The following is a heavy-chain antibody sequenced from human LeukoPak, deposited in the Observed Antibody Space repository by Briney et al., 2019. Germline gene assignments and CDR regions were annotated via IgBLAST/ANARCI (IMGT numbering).Heavy chain of an antibody. V-gene: IGHV3-74*01. CDR1: GFTFSDYY. CDR3: ARTGDYGDYNPFDY. J-gene: IGHJ4*02. Sequence: SGGSLRLSCAASGFTFSDYYMSWIRQAPGKGLVWVSRINSDGSSTSYADSVKGRFTISRDNAKNTLYLQMNSLRAEDTAVYYCARTGDYGDYNPFDYWGQGTLVTVSS. D-gene: IGHD4-17*01. CDR2: INSDGSST.